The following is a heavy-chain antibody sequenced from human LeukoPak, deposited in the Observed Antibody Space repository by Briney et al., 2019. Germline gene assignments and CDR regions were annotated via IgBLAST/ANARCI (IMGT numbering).Heavy chain of an antibody. D-gene: IGHD3-22*01. Sequence: SEKVSCKASGGTFSSYAISWVRQAPGQGLEWMGGIIPIFGTANYAQKFQGRVTITADESTSTAYVELSSLRSEDTAVYYCARDYDSSGYGSYFDYWGQGTLVTVSS. CDR3: ARDYDSSGYGSYFDY. V-gene: IGHV1-69*01. CDR2: IIPIFGTA. J-gene: IGHJ4*02. CDR1: GGTFSSYA.